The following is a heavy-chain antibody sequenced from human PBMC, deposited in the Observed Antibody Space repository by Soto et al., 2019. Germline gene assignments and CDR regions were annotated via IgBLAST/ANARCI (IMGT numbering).Heavy chain of an antibody. CDR1: GFTFSSYW. V-gene: IGHV3-7*04. CDR2: IKQDGSEK. CDR3: ARVHVVVVADDWFDP. Sequence: PGGSLRLSCAASGFTFSSYWMSWVRQAPGKGLEWVANIKQDGSEKYYVDSVKGRFTISRDNAKNSLYLQMNSLRAEDTTLYYCARVHVVVVADDWFDPWGQGTLVTVSS. D-gene: IGHD2-15*01. J-gene: IGHJ5*02.